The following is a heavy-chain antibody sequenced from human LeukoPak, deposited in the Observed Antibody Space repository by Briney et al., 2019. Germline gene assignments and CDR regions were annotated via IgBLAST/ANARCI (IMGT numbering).Heavy chain of an antibody. CDR3: AKSEYSSIVTEAFDI. D-gene: IGHD6-6*01. CDR2: ISGSGGST. CDR1: GFTFSSYS. Sequence: QAGGSLRLSCAASGFTFSSYSMSWVRQAPGKGLEWVSAISGSGGSTYYADSVKGRFTISRDNSKSTLYLQMNSLRAEDTAVYYCAKSEYSSIVTEAFDIWGQGTMVTVSS. J-gene: IGHJ3*02. V-gene: IGHV3-23*01.